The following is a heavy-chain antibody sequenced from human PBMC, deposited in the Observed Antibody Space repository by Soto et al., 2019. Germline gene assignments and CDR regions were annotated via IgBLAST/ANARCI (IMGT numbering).Heavy chain of an antibody. D-gene: IGHD3-3*01. V-gene: IGHV5-10-1*01. CDR2: IDPSDSYT. CDR1: GYSFTSYW. Sequence: GESLKISCKGSGYSFTSYWISWVRQMPGKGLEWMGRIDPSDSYTNYSPSFQGHVTISADKSISTAYLQWSSLKASDTAMYYCARHRWDFWSGYYQHGMDVWGQGTTVTVSS. J-gene: IGHJ6*02. CDR3: ARHRWDFWSGYYQHGMDV.